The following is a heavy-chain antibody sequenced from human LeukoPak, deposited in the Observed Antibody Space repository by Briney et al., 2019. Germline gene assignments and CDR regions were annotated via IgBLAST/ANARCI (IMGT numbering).Heavy chain of an antibody. CDR3: ARDRSRVSTGGAFDI. CDR2: ISSSSTYI. D-gene: IGHD2-8*02. V-gene: IGHV3-21*01. Sequence: PGGSLRLSCAASGFTFSSYGMHWVRQAPGKGLEWVSSISSSSTYIYYADSVKGRFTISRDNAKNSLYLQMNNLRAEDTAVYYCARDRSRVSTGGAFDIWGQGTMVTVSS. J-gene: IGHJ3*02. CDR1: GFTFSSYG.